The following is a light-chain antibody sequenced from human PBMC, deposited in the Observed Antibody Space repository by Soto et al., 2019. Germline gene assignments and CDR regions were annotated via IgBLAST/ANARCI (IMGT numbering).Light chain of an antibody. J-gene: IGKJ5*01. Sequence: DIQLTQSPSFLSASVGDRVTITCRASQGISSYLAWYQQKTGKAPKLLIYAASTLQSGVPSRFSGSGSGTEFTLTISSLQPEDFATYYCQQLNSYPGITFGQGTRLEIK. CDR2: AAS. V-gene: IGKV1-9*01. CDR3: QQLNSYPGIT. CDR1: QGISSY.